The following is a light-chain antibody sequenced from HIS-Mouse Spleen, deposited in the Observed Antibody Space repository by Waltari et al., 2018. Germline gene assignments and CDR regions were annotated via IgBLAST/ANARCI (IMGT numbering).Light chain of an antibody. Sequence: SYELTQPPSVSVSPGQTARITCPGVALPTKSAYWYQQKSGQAPVLVIYEDSKRPSGIPERFSGSSSGTMATLTISGAQVEDEADYYCYSTDSSGNHRVFGGGTKLTVL. CDR2: EDS. CDR1: ALPTKS. J-gene: IGLJ2*01. CDR3: YSTDSSGNHRV. V-gene: IGLV3-10*01.